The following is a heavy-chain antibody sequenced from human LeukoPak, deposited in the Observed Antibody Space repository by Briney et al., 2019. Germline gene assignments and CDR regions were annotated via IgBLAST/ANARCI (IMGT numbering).Heavy chain of an antibody. Sequence: GGSLRLSCAASGFTFDDYGMSWVRHAPGKGLEWVSGITWNGGSTGYADSVKGRFTISRDNAKNSLYLQMNSLRAEDTALYYCARDRGRYYYDSSGYYYGGLDYWGQGTLVTVSS. CDR1: GFTFDDYG. J-gene: IGHJ4*02. CDR2: ITWNGGST. D-gene: IGHD3-22*01. V-gene: IGHV3-20*04. CDR3: ARDRGRYYYDSSGYYYGGLDY.